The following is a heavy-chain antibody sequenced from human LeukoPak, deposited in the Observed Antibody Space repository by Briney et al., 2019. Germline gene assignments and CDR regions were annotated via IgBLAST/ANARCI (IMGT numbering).Heavy chain of an antibody. V-gene: IGHV3-30*04. CDR2: ISFDESNK. D-gene: IGHD2-2*01. CDR3: ARDCDGRTGCYVRDY. Sequence: GVSVRLSCAASGFTFISYTMKWVRQAPGKGLEGGAVISFDESNKYYADSVKGRFTISRDNSKHPLYLQMNRLRGEDTAVHYCARDCDGRTGCYVRDYWGQGTQVTVSS. CDR1: GFTFISYT. J-gene: IGHJ4*02.